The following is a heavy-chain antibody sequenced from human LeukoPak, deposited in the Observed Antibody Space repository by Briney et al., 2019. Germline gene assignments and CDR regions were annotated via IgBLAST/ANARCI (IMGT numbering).Heavy chain of an antibody. V-gene: IGHV4-39*01. Sequence: SETLSLTCTVSGGSISSSSLYCDWVRQPPGKGLGWIGTVYYSGSTYYNPPLKSRVTISVVTSTNQFSLKLRSLTAADTALYYCARNASSLGAGAFDIWGQGTMVTVSS. D-gene: IGHD2-2*01. J-gene: IGHJ3*02. CDR3: ARNASSLGAGAFDI. CDR1: GGSISSSSLY. CDR2: VYYSGST.